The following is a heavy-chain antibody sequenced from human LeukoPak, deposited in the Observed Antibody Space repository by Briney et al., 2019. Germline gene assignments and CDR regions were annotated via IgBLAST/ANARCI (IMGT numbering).Heavy chain of an antibody. V-gene: IGHV3-53*01. Sequence: GGSLRLSCAASGFTVSSNYMSWVRQAPGKGLEWVSVIYSGGSTYYPDSVTGRFTISRDNSENTLYLQMSGLRAEDTAVYYCAKDRELYCSSTSCYFDYWGQGTLVTVSS. CDR3: AKDRELYCSSTSCYFDY. CDR2: IYSGGST. D-gene: IGHD2-2*01. CDR1: GFTVSSNY. J-gene: IGHJ4*02.